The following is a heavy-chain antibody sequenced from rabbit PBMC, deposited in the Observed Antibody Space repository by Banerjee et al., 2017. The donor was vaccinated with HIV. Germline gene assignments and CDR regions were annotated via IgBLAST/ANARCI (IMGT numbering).Heavy chain of an antibody. CDR1: GIDFSTYG. CDR3: SRATGYGSTSLFPTRLDL. J-gene: IGHJ6*01. Sequence: QLEESGGGLVTLGGSLKLSCKASGIDFSTYGISWVRQAPGKGLEWIGYIYPDYGTTDYASWVNGRFTISLDNAQNTVFLRMTSLTAADTATYFCSRATGYGSTSLFPTRLDLWGPGTLVTVS. V-gene: IGHV1S7*01. D-gene: IGHD5-1*01. CDR2: IYPDYGTT.